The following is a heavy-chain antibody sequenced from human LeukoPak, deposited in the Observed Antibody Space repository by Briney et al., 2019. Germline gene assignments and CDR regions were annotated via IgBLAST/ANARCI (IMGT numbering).Heavy chain of an antibody. Sequence: GGSLRLSCAAPGFTFSSYGMHWVRQAPGRGLEWVAVISYDGSNKYYADSVKGRFTISRDNSRNTLYLQMKSLGGEDTAVYYFAKEGCCKSTSCYSFDYWGQGTLVTVSS. CDR2: ISYDGSNK. CDR1: GFTFSSYG. V-gene: IGHV3-30*18. D-gene: IGHD2-2*02. J-gene: IGHJ4*02. CDR3: AKEGCCKSTSCYSFDY.